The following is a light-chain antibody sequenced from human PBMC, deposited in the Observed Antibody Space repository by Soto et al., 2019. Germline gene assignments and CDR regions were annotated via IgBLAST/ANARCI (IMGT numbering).Light chain of an antibody. CDR2: WAS. CDR1: RSRLYSSNNKNY. V-gene: IGKV4-1*01. CDR3: QQRSNWPLT. Sequence: DIVSTRSPDSLSVSLCERATINCKCIRSRLYSSNNKNYLAWYQQKPGQPPKLLIYWASTRDSGVPDRFSGSESGTDFTLTISSLEPEDFAVYYCQQRSNWPLTFGGGTKVDIK. J-gene: IGKJ4*01.